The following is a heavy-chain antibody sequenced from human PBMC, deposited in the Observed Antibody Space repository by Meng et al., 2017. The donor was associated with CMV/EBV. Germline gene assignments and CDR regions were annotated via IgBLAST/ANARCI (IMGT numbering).Heavy chain of an antibody. J-gene: IGHJ4*02. CDR2: IYYSGST. V-gene: IGHV4-59*01. Sequence: GSLRLSCTVSGGSISSYYLSWIRQPPGKGLEWIGYIYYSGSTNYNPSLKSRVTISVDTSKNQFYLKLSSVTAADTAVYYCARVGGHYDFWSGYAQLGYFDYWGQGTLVTVSS. CDR1: GGSISSYY. CDR3: ARVGGHYDFWSGYAQLGYFDY. D-gene: IGHD3-3*01.